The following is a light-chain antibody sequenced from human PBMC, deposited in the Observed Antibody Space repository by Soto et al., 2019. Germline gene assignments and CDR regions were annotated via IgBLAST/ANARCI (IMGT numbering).Light chain of an antibody. CDR3: SSFTGDRTVL. V-gene: IGLV2-14*01. CDR1: SRDIGLYNY. CDR2: EVS. J-gene: IGLJ2*01. Sequence: QSALTQPASVSGSPGQSITISCGGTSRDIGLYNYVSWYQQHPGEAPKLIISEVSNRPSGVSNRFSGSKSGNTASLTISRLQPEDVADSSCSSFTGDRTVLFGAGNKVTLL.